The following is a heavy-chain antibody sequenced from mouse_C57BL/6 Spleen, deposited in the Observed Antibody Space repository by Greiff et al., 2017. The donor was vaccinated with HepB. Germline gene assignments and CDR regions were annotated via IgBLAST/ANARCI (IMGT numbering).Heavy chain of an antibody. J-gene: IGHJ1*03. CDR3: AREGDWYFDV. CDR1: GFTFSSYA. CDR2: ISDGGSYT. V-gene: IGHV5-4*01. Sequence: EVQRVESGGGLVKPGGSLKLSCAASGFTFSSYAMSWVGQTPEKRLEWVATISDGGSYTYYQDNVKGRFSISRDNDKNNLYLQMSHLKSEATAMCYGAREGDWYFDVWGTGTTVTGSS.